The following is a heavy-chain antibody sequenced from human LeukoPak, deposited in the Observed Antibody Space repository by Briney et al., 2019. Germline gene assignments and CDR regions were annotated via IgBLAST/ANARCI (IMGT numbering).Heavy chain of an antibody. J-gene: IGHJ4*02. Sequence: PSQTLSLTCTVSGGSISSGSYYWSWIRQPAGKGLEWIGRIYTSGSTNYNPSLKSRVTMSVDTSKNQFSLKLSSVTAADTAVYYCARDIRFLLDYWGQGTLVTVSS. CDR2: IYTSGST. D-gene: IGHD3-3*01. CDR3: ARDIRFLLDY. CDR1: GGSISSGSYY. V-gene: IGHV4-61*02.